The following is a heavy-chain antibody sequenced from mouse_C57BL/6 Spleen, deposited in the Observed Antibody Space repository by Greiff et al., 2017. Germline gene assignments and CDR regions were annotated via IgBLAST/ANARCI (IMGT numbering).Heavy chain of an antibody. Sequence: EVKVVESGGGLVKPGGSLKLSCAASGFTFSDYGMHWVRQAPEKGLEWVAYISSGSSTIYYADTVKGRFTISRDNAKNTLFLQMTSLRSEDTAMYYCARGPLYYSNYVGFAYWGQGTLVTVSA. V-gene: IGHV5-17*01. D-gene: IGHD2-5*01. CDR3: ARGPLYYSNYVGFAY. J-gene: IGHJ3*01. CDR2: ISSGSSTI. CDR1: GFTFSDYG.